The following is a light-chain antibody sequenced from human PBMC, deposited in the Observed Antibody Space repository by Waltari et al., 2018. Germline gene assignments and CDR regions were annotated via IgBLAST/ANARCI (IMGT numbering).Light chain of an antibody. V-gene: IGKV1-39*01. CDR3: QQSYSPPPA. CDR1: QSISSY. Sequence: DIQMTQSPSSLSASVGDSITITCRASQSISSYLNWYQQKSGEAPKPLISAASGLQSGGPSRFRCSGSGTDFTLSISRLQPEDFATYYCQQSYSPPPAFGQGTKVEIK. J-gene: IGKJ1*01. CDR2: AAS.